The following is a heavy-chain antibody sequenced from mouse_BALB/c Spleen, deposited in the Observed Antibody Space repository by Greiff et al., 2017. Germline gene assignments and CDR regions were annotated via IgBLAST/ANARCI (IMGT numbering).Heavy chain of an antibody. Sequence: EVHLVESGGGLVKPGGSLKLSCAASGFAFSSYDMSWVRQTPEKRLEWVAYISSGGGSTYYPDTVKGRFTISRDNAKNTLYLQMSSLKSEDTAMYYCAREGYGNYSCDYWGQGTTLTVSS. D-gene: IGHD2-1*01. CDR3: AREGYGNYSCDY. CDR2: ISSGGGST. J-gene: IGHJ2*01. CDR1: GFAFSSYD. V-gene: IGHV5-12-1*01.